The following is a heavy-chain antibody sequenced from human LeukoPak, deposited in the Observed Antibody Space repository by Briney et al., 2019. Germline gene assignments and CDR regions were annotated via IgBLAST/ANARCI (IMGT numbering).Heavy chain of an antibody. J-gene: IGHJ4*02. CDR1: GGSVNSGSYY. V-gene: IGHV4-61*01. Sequence: KASETLSLTCTVSGGSVNSGSYYWSWIRQPPGRGLEWMAYIYYSGSTDYNPSLKSRGTISVDTSKNQFSLKLSSVTAADTAVYYCARGPHYYDSSGYYYYFDYWGQGTLVTVSS. CDR2: IYYSGST. D-gene: IGHD3-22*01. CDR3: ARGPHYYDSSGYYYYFDY.